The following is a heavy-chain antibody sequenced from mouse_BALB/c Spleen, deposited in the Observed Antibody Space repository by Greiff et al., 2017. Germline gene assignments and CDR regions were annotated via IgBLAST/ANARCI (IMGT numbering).Heavy chain of an antibody. CDR2: INPSNGGT. D-gene: IGHD2-3*01. Sequence: QVQLQQSGAELVKPGASVKLSCKASGYPFTSYYMYWVKQRPGQGLEWIGEINPSNGGTNFNEKFKSKATLTVDKSSSTAYMQLSSLTSEDSAVYYCTRMPDGSYWGQGTLVTVSA. CDR1: GYPFTSYY. V-gene: IGHV1S81*02. J-gene: IGHJ3*01. CDR3: TRMPDGSY.